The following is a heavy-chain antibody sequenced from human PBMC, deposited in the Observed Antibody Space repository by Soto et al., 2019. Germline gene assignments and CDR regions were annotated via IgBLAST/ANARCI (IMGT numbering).Heavy chain of an antibody. CDR1: GFTFGDYA. CDR3: TRDQYCSSTSCYSDYGMDV. CDR2: IRSKAYGGTT. V-gene: IGHV3-49*04. J-gene: IGHJ6*02. Sequence: GGSLRLSCTASGFTFGDYAMSWVRQAPGKGLEWVGFIRSKAYGGTTEYAASVKGRFTISRDDSKSIAYLQMNSLKTEDTAVYYCTRDQYCSSTSCYSDYGMDVWGQGTTVTVSS. D-gene: IGHD2-2*01.